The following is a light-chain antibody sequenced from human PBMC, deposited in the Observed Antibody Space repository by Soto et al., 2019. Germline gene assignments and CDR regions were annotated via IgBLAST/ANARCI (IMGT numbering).Light chain of an antibody. V-gene: IGKV3-20*01. Sequence: EIIMRQSPDTLSLSPGERATLSCRASQSVSSYLAWYQQKPGQAPRLLIYGASTRATGIPDRFSGSGSGTDFTLTISRLEPEDFAVYYCQQYGSLPWTFGQGTKVDIK. CDR2: GAS. J-gene: IGKJ1*01. CDR3: QQYGSLPWT. CDR1: QSVSSY.